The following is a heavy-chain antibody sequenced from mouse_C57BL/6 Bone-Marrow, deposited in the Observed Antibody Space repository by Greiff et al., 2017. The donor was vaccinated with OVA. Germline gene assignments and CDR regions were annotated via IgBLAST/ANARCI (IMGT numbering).Heavy chain of an antibody. Sequence: VQLQQSGAELVRPGASVKLSCTASGFNIKDDYMHWVKQRPEQGLEWIGWIDPENGDTEYASKFQGKATITADTSSNTAYLQLSSLTSEDTAVYYCTTWLLFDDWGQGTTLTVSS. D-gene: IGHD2-3*01. J-gene: IGHJ2*01. CDR3: TTWLLFDD. CDR2: IDPENGDT. V-gene: IGHV14-4*01. CDR1: GFNIKDDY.